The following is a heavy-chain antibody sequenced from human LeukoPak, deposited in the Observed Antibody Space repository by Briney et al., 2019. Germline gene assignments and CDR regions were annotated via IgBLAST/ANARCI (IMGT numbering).Heavy chain of an antibody. V-gene: IGHV3-72*01. J-gene: IGHJ6*03. Sequence: GGSLRLSCAASGFTFSDHYMDWVRQAPGKGLEWVGRTRNKANSYTTEYAASVKGRFTISRDDSKNTAYLQMNSLKTEDTAVYYCTRQGWDPPYYYYMDVWGKGTTATVSS. CDR2: TRNKANSYTT. D-gene: IGHD6-19*01. CDR1: GFTFSDHY. CDR3: TRQGWDPPYYYYMDV.